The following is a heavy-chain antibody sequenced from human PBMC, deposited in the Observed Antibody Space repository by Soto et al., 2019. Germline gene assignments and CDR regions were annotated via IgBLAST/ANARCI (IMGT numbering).Heavy chain of an antibody. CDR3: ARGRIYYGMDV. Sequence: GGSLRLSCAASGFTFSSYSMHWVRQAPGKGLEWVAVISYDGSNKYYADSVKGRFTISRDNSKNTLYLQMNSLRAEDTAVYYCARGRIYYGMDVWGQGTTVTVSS. CDR2: ISYDGSNK. J-gene: IGHJ6*02. CDR1: GFTFSSYS. V-gene: IGHV3-30-3*01.